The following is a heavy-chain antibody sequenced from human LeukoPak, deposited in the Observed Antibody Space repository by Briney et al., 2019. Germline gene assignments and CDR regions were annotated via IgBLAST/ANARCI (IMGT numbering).Heavy chain of an antibody. V-gene: IGHV4-59*01. D-gene: IGHD2-21*02. CDR2: IYSSGST. Sequence: SETLSLTCTVSGASISSYYWSWIRQPPGKGLEWIGYIYSSGSTKYNPSLKSRVTISLDTSKNQISLKLNSVTAADTAVYYCAKTVVVTAVFDPWGQGTLVTVSS. J-gene: IGHJ5*02. CDR1: GASISSYY. CDR3: AKTVVVTAVFDP.